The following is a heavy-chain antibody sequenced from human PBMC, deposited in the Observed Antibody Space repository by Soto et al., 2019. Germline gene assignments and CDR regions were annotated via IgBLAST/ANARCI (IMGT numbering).Heavy chain of an antibody. CDR3: ARDLRHIVVVTAEPQFDY. V-gene: IGHV1-18*01. CDR1: GYTFTSYG. D-gene: IGHD2-21*02. Sequence: ASVKVSCKASGYTFTSYGISWVRQAPGQGLEWMGWISAYNGNTNYAQKLQGRVTMTTDTSTSTAYMELRSLRSDDTAVYYCARDLRHIVVVTAEPQFDYWGQGTLVTVSS. J-gene: IGHJ4*02. CDR2: ISAYNGNT.